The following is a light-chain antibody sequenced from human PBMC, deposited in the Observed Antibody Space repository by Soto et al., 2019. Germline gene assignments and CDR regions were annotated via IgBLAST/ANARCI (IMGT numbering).Light chain of an antibody. Sequence: QPVLTQPPSASGTPGQRVVISCSGSSSNIGSNAVNWYQQLPGMAPKLLIYSNDHRPSGVPDRFSGSKSGTSASLAISGLQSEDEAGYYCAAWDDSLTGPVFGGGTKVTVL. CDR2: SND. CDR3: AAWDDSLTGPV. J-gene: IGLJ2*01. V-gene: IGLV1-44*01. CDR1: SSNIGSNA.